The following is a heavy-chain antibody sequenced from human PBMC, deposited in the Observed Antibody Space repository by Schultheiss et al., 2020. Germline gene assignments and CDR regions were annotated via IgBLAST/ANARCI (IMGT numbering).Heavy chain of an antibody. J-gene: IGHJ6*03. CDR3: ARRGYPDYYYYMDV. Sequence: WIRQPPGKGLEWIGNIYRGDSDTRYSPSFQGKVTISADKSISIAYLQWSDLKASDTAMYYCARRGYPDYYYYMDVWGQGTTVTVSS. V-gene: IGHV5-51*01. CDR2: IYRGDSDT. D-gene: IGHD3-22*01.